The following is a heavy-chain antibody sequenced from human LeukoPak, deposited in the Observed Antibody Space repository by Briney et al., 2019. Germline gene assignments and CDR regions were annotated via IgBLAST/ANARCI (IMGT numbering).Heavy chain of an antibody. CDR3: ARAECSGGSCYLIDY. V-gene: IGHV1-18*01. J-gene: IGHJ4*02. CDR1: GYTFTSYG. Sequence: ASVKVSCKASGYTFTSYGISWVRQAPGQGLEWMGWISAYNGNTNYAQKLQGRVTMTTDTSTSTAYMELRSLRSDDTAVYYCARAECSGGSCYLIDYWGQGTLVTVSS. CDR2: ISAYNGNT. D-gene: IGHD2-15*01.